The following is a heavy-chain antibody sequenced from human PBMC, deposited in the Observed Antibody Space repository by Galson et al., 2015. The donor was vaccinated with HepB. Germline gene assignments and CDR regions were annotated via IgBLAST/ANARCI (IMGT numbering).Heavy chain of an antibody. D-gene: IGHD2-2*01. J-gene: IGHJ5*02. V-gene: IGHV3-30*18. Sequence: SLRLSCAASGFAFSNCGMHWVRQSPGKGLEWVTVISYGGSNQYYADSVEGRFTISRDNSKNTLYLQMNSLRPEDTAVYFCAKGPAFGVIPAGWFDLWGQGTLVIVSS. CDR1: GFAFSNCG. CDR3: AKGPAFGVIPAGWFDL. CDR2: ISYGGSNQ.